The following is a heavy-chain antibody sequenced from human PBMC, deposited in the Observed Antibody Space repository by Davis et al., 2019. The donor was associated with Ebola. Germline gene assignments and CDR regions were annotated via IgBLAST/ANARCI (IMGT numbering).Heavy chain of an antibody. Sequence: AASVKVSCKASGYTFTSYGISWVRQAPGQGLEWMGWISAYNGNTNYAQKLQGRVTITADKSTSTAYMELSSLRSEDTAVYYCARDLGIAVAGTGDYWGQGTLVTVSS. CDR1: GYTFTSYG. CDR3: ARDLGIAVAGTGDY. CDR2: ISAYNGNT. J-gene: IGHJ4*02. V-gene: IGHV1-18*01. D-gene: IGHD6-19*01.